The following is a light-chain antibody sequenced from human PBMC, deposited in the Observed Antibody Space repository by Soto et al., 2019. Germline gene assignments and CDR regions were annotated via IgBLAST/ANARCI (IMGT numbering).Light chain of an antibody. V-gene: IGLV2-14*01. CDR2: DVS. CDR1: RRDVGGYNY. J-gene: IGLJ1*01. CDR3: SSYTTSSTQV. Sequence: QSALTQPASVSGSPGQSITISCTGTRRDVGGYNYVSWYQHHPGKAPKLIISDVSIRPSGVSDRFSGSKSGNTASLTISGLQAEDEADYYCSSYTTSSTQVFGTGTQLTVL.